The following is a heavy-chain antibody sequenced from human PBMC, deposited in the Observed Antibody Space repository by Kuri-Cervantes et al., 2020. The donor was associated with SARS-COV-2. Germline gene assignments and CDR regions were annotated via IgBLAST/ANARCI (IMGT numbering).Heavy chain of an antibody. CDR2: IIPIFGTA. V-gene: IGHV1-69*06. D-gene: IGHD6-19*01. CDR1: GGTFSSYA. J-gene: IGHJ3*02. Sequence: SVKVSCKASGGTFSSYAISWVRQAPGQGLEWMGGIIPIFGTANYAQKFQGRVTITADKSTSTAYMELSSLRSEDTAVYYCARLAGSGWFPDAFDIWGQGTMVTVSS. CDR3: ARLAGSGWFPDAFDI.